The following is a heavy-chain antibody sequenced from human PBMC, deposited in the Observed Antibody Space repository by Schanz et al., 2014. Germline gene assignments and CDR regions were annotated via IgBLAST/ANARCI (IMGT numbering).Heavy chain of an antibody. Sequence: QLQLQESGPGLVKPSETLSLTCTVSGGSISSDPYYWGWIRQPPGKGLEWIGTSVSSGNTHSNPSFKMRLTFPVAPPKNPFPVGLASVSAADTSVYFCARWKKDHYAFGTYRGNYYAVDVWGQGTTVIVSS. D-gene: IGHD3-10*01. CDR3: ARWKKDHYAFGTYRGNYYAVDV. CDR2: SVSSGNT. CDR1: GGSISSDPYY. V-gene: IGHV4-39*02. J-gene: IGHJ6*02.